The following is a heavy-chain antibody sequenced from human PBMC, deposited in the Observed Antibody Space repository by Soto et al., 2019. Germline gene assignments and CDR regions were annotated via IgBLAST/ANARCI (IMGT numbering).Heavy chain of an antibody. J-gene: IGHJ4*02. CDR3: AKDTTGDYPYYFDY. CDR1: GFTFSSYA. V-gene: IGHV3-64*04. D-gene: IGHD4-17*01. Sequence: PGGSLRLSCSASGFTFSSYAMHWVRQAPGKGLEYVSAISGNGGSTYYADSVKGRFTISRDNSKNTLYLQMNSLRAEDTAVYYSAKDTTGDYPYYFDYWGQGTLVTVSS. CDR2: ISGNGGST.